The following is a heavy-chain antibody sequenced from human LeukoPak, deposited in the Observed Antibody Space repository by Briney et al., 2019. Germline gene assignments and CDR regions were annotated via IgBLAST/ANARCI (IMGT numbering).Heavy chain of an antibody. Sequence: AGSLRLSCAASGFTFSSYSMNWVRQAPGEGLEWLSSISSSSSYIYYADSVKGRFTISRDNAKNSLYLQMNSLRAEDTAVYYCASGPTAMVTSDAFDIWGQGTMVTVSS. CDR1: GFTFSSYS. J-gene: IGHJ3*02. CDR3: ASGPTAMVTSDAFDI. D-gene: IGHD5-18*01. V-gene: IGHV3-21*01. CDR2: ISSSSSYI.